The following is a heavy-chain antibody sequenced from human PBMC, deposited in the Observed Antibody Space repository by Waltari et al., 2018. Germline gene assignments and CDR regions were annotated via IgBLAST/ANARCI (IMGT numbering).Heavy chain of an antibody. V-gene: IGHV1-24*01. D-gene: IGHD2-15*01. CDR3: ATRRIDCSGGSCYSELLP. J-gene: IGHJ5*02. Sequence: QVQLVQSGAEVKKPGASGKVSCKVSGYTLTELSMHWVGQAPGKGLEWMGGFDPEDGETIYAQKFQGRVTMTEDTSTDTAYMELSSLRSEDTAVYYCATRRIDCSGGSCYSELLPWGQGTLVTVSS. CDR1: GYTLTELS. CDR2: FDPEDGET.